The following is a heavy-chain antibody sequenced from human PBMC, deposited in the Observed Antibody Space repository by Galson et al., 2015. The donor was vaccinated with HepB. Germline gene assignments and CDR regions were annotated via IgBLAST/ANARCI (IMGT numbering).Heavy chain of an antibody. CDR3: AKDWSWIGMIVALDAFDI. D-gene: IGHD3-22*01. CDR1: GFTFSSYA. Sequence: SLRLSCAASGFTFSSYAMSWVRQAPGKGLEWVSAISGSGGSTYYADSVKGRFTISRDNSKNTLYLQMNSLRAEDTAVYYCAKDWSWIGMIVALDAFDIWGQGTMVTVSS. J-gene: IGHJ3*02. V-gene: IGHV3-23*01. CDR2: ISGSGGST.